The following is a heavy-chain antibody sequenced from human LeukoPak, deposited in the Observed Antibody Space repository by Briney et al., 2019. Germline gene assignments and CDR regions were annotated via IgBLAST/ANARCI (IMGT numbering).Heavy chain of an antibody. CDR2: INHSGST. V-gene: IGHV4-34*01. CDR3: ARAAPRSPSGWYGYYYYYMDV. J-gene: IGHJ6*03. Sequence: SETLSLTCAVYGGSFSGYYWSWIRQPPGKGLEWIGEINHSGSTNYNPSLKSRVTISVDTSKNQFSLKLSSATAADTAVYYCARAAPRSPSGWYGYYYYYMDVWGKGTTVTVSS. CDR1: GGSFSGYY. D-gene: IGHD6-19*01.